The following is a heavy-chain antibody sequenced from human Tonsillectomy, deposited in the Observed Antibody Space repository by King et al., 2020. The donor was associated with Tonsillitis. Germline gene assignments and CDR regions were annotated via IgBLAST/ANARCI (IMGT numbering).Heavy chain of an antibody. CDR2: ITTSSGTI. J-gene: IGHJ6*02. D-gene: IGHD2-8*01. CDR1: GFTFSIYD. CDR3: ARELYAQGMDV. Sequence: VQLVESGGGLVQPGGSLRLSCAASGFTFSIYDMNWVRQAPGKGLEWVSYITTSSGTIYYADSVKGRFTISRDNAKNSVYLQMNSLRDDDTAVYYCARELYAQGMDVWGQGTTVTVSS. V-gene: IGHV3-48*02.